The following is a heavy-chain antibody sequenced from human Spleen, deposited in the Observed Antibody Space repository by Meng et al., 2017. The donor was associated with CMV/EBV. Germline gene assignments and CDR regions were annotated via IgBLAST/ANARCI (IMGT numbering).Heavy chain of an antibody. Sequence: ASVKVSCKASGYTFTTYGISWVRQAPGQGLQWMGWISAYNGNTNYAQKLQGRVTMTTDTSTSTAYMELRSLRSDDTAVYYCARAYYYGSGIYKTLGYWAKGTLVTVSS. CDR2: ISAYNGNT. V-gene: IGHV1-18*01. CDR1: GYTFTTYG. J-gene: IGHJ4*02. D-gene: IGHD3-10*01. CDR3: ARAYYYGSGIYKTLGY.